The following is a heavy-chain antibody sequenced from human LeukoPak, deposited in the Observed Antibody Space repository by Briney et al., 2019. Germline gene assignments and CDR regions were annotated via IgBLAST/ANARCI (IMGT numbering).Heavy chain of an antibody. J-gene: IGHJ6*02. V-gene: IGHV3-48*03. CDR3: ASEGYCSSTRCYGPLVLDYGMDV. CDR1: GFTFSSYA. CDR2: ISSSGSTI. D-gene: IGHD2-2*01. Sequence: GGPLRLSCAASGFTFSSYAMSWVRQAPGKGLEWVSYISSSGSTIYYADSVKGRFTISRDNAKNSLYLQMNSLRAEDTAVYYCASEGYCSSTRCYGPLVLDYGMDVWGQGTTVTVSS.